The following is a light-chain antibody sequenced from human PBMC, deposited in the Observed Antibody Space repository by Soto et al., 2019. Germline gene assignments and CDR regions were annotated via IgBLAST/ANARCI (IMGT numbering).Light chain of an antibody. V-gene: IGKV3-20*01. CDR3: QRYGSSSSCT. J-gene: IGKJ3*01. Sequence: EMVLTQSPGTLSFSTGERATHSCMAIQSVNSSYLGWYQQKPGQAPRLLIYGASSRATGSPDRFSGSGSGTDFTLTISRLEPEDFTVYYCQRYGSSSSCTFGPGTKVDIQ. CDR2: GAS. CDR1: QSVNSSY.